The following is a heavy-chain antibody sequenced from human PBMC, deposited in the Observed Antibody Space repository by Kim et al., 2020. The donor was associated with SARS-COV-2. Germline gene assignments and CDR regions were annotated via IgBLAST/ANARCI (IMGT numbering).Heavy chain of an antibody. D-gene: IGHD2-15*01. V-gene: IGHV3-53*01. Sequence: YADSVDGRFTVSRDKSETTLSLQMNGMRADDTAVYYCTTLNEDISRAFDIWGQGTMVTVSS. CDR3: TTLNEDISRAFDI. J-gene: IGHJ3*02.